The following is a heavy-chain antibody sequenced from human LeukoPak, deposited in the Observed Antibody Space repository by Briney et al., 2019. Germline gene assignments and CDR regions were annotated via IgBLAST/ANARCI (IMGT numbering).Heavy chain of an antibody. V-gene: IGHV4-59*13. CDR3: ARARGANDY. CDR1: GGSIRSYY. Sequence: SETLSLTRTVSGGSIRSYYWSWIRQPPGKGLEWIAYIYYSGSTNYNPSLKSRVTISVDTSKNQFSLKLSSVTAADTAVYYCARARGANDYWGQGTLVTVSS. J-gene: IGHJ4*02. CDR2: IYYSGST. D-gene: IGHD4/OR15-4a*01.